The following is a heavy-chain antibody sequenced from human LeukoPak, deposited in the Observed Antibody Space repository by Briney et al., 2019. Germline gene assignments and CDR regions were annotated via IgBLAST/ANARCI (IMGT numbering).Heavy chain of an antibody. CDR1: GGSISSYY. D-gene: IGHD3-22*01. CDR3: ARYYYDSSGSGNFDY. J-gene: IGHJ4*02. CDR2: IYYSGST. Sequence: SETLSLTCTVSGGSISSYYWSWIRQPPGKGLEWIGYIYYSGSTNYNPSLKSRVTISVDTSKNQFSLKLSSVTAADTAVYYCARYYYDSSGSGNFDYWGQGTLVTVSS. V-gene: IGHV4-59*01.